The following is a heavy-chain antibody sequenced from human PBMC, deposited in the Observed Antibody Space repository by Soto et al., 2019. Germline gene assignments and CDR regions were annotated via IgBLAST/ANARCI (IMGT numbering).Heavy chain of an antibody. CDR2: INHSGST. CDR3: ARDKLTGLFDY. CDR1: GGSFSGYF. J-gene: IGHJ4*02. Sequence: SETLSLTCAVYGGSFSGYFWTCIRQPPGTGLEWIGEINHSGSTNYNPSLKSRVTISVDTSKNQFSLKLTSVTAADTAVYYCARDKLTGLFDYWGQGTLVPV. D-gene: IGHD1-1*01. V-gene: IGHV4-34*01.